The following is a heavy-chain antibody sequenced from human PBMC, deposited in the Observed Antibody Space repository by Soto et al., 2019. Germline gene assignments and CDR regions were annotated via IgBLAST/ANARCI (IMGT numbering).Heavy chain of an antibody. D-gene: IGHD2-8*01. CDR2: ISYDGSNK. CDR3: AKDPGFEPMVYAGVEGFDY. J-gene: IGHJ4*02. Sequence: QVQLVESGGGVVQPGRSLRLSCAASGFTFSSYGMHWVRQAPGKGLEWVAVISYDGSNKYYADSVKGRFTISRDNSKNTLYLQMNSLRAEDTAVYYCAKDPGFEPMVYAGVEGFDYWGQGTLVTVSS. CDR1: GFTFSSYG. V-gene: IGHV3-30*18.